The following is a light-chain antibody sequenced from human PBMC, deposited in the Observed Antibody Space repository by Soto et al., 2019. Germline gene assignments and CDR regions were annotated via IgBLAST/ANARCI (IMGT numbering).Light chain of an antibody. V-gene: IGKV3-20*01. CDR2: GAS. Sequence: EIVLTQSPGTLSLSPGERATLACRASQSVNKKSLAWYQQKPGQAPRLLIYGASSRATGIADRFSGSGSGTDFTLIISRLEPEDVAVYYCQHYGGSSPRFTCGPGTKVEIK. CDR3: QHYGGSSPRFT. CDR1: QSVNKKS. J-gene: IGKJ3*01.